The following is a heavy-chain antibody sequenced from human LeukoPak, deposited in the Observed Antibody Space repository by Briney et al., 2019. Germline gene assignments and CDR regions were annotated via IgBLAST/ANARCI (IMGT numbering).Heavy chain of an antibody. CDR2: ISYDGSNK. J-gene: IGHJ4*02. Sequence: GGSLRLSCAASGFTFSSYAMHWVRQAPGKGLEWVAVISYDGSNKYYADSVKGRFTISRDNAKNTLYLQMNSLRAEDTAVYYCASAYGRDWGQGTLVTVSS. D-gene: IGHD3-10*01. CDR3: ASAYGRD. CDR1: GFTFSSYA. V-gene: IGHV3-30*04.